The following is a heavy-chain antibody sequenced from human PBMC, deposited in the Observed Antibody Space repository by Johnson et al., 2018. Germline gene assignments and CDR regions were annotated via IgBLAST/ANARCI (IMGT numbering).Heavy chain of an antibody. V-gene: IGHV3-23*04. CDR2: ISGSGDIT. CDR1: GFTFSSYA. CDR3: AKDREYDISCYYSEYFQH. D-gene: IGHD3-22*01. J-gene: IGHJ1*01. Sequence: VQLVQSGGGLVQPGGSLRLSCAASGFTFSSYAMSWVRQAPGKGLEWVSAISGSGDITYYADSVKGRFTFSRDNSKNTLYLQMNSRSAEDTAVYYWAKDREYDISCYYSEYFQHWGQGTLVTVSS.